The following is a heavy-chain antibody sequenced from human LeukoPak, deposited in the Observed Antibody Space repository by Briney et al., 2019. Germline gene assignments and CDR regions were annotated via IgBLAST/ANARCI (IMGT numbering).Heavy chain of an antibody. D-gene: IGHD2-21*02. Sequence: GGSLRLSCAASGFAFSSYSMNWVRQAPGKGLEWVSSISSSSSYIYYADSVKGRFTISRDNAKNSLCLQMNSLRDEDTAVYYCARENIVVVTAIRDAFDIWGQGTMVTVSS. V-gene: IGHV3-21*01. CDR2: ISSSSSYI. CDR1: GFAFSSYS. CDR3: ARENIVVVTAIRDAFDI. J-gene: IGHJ3*02.